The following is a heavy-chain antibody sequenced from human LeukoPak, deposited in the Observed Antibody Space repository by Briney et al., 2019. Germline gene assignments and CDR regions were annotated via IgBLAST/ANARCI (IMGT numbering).Heavy chain of an antibody. CDR2: IYYSGST. V-gene: IGHV4-39*01. Sequence: SETLSLTCTVSGGSIRGSNYYWGWIRQPPGRGLEWIGIIYYSGSTYYNPSLKSRVTISVDTSKNQISLKLNSVTAADTAVYYCARSLAGPRARPSDYWGQGILVTVSS. CDR1: GGSIRGSNYY. D-gene: IGHD6-19*01. J-gene: IGHJ4*02. CDR3: ARSLAGPRARPSDY.